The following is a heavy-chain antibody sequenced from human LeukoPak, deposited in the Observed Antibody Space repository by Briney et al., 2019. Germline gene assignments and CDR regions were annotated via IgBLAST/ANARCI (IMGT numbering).Heavy chain of an antibody. CDR1: GFSFSNYA. CDR2: ISKRSKSGDST. D-gene: IGHD3-3*01. CDR3: AKEKREWPENWFDP. J-gene: IGHJ5*02. Sequence: GGSLRLSCAASGFSFSNYAMSWVRQAPGKGLEWVSAISKRSKSGDSTYYADSVKGRFTISRDNSKNTLYLQMKSLRVEDTAVYYCAKEKREWPENWFDPWGQGTLVTVSS. V-gene: IGHV3-23*01.